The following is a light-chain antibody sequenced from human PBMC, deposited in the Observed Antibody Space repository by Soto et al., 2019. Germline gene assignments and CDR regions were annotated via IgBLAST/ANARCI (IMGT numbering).Light chain of an antibody. CDR3: TSYLYSSGHLV. Sequence: QSVLTQPASVSGSPGQSITISCTGSSSDFTTYHYVSWYRQHPGKAPKLMIYEVSHRPSGVSNRFSGSKSGNTASLTITGLQAEDEADYYCTSYLYSSGHLVFGTGTKVTVL. V-gene: IGLV2-14*01. CDR2: EVS. J-gene: IGLJ1*01. CDR1: SSDFTTYHY.